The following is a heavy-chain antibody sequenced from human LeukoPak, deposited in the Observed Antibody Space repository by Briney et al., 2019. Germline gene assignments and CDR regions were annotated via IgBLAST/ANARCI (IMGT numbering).Heavy chain of an antibody. CDR3: ARATTGISWFDP. D-gene: IGHD3-10*01. Sequence: ASVKVSCKASGYTFTSYGVSWVRQAPGQGLEWMGWISAYNGNTNYAQKLQGRVTMTTDTSTSTAYMELRSLRSDDTAVYYCARATTGISWFDPWGQGTLVTVSS. CDR2: ISAYNGNT. CDR1: GYTFTSYG. J-gene: IGHJ5*02. V-gene: IGHV1-18*01.